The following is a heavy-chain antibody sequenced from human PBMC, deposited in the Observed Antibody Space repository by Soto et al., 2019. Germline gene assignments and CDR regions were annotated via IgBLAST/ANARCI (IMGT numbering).Heavy chain of an antibody. CDR3: ARDRGGYCTNGVCVNWYCDL. V-gene: IGHV1-3*05. CDR1: GYTFTSYA. J-gene: IGHJ2*01. Sequence: QVQLVQSGAEEKKPGASVKVSCKASGYTFTSYAMHWVRQAPGQRLEWMGWINAGNGNTKYSQKFQGRVTITRDTSASTAYMELSSLRSEDTAVYYCARDRGGYCTNGVCVNWYCDLWGRGTLVTVSS. CDR2: INAGNGNT. D-gene: IGHD2-8*01.